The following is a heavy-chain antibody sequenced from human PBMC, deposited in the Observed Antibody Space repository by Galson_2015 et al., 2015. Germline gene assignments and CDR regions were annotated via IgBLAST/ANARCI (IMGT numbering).Heavy chain of an antibody. CDR3: AHTSYCSSTSCYGHDAFDI. V-gene: IGHV2-5*02. Sequence: LVKPTQTLTLTCTFSGFSHSTSGVGVGWIRQPPGKALEWLALIYWDDDKRYSPSLKSRLTITKDTSKNQVVLTMTNMDPVDTATYYCAHTSYCSSTSCYGHDAFDIWGQGTMVTVSS. CDR2: IYWDDDK. D-gene: IGHD2-2*01. CDR1: GFSHSTSGVG. J-gene: IGHJ3*02.